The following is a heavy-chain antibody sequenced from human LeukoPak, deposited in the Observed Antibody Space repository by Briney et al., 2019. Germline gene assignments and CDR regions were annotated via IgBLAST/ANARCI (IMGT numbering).Heavy chain of an antibody. V-gene: IGHV4-59*12. J-gene: IGHJ3*01. Sequence: SETLSLTCTVSGASISSYYWSWIRQPPGKGLEWIGYIYYTGSTNYNPSLKSRVTISVDTSKNQFSLKVGSVTAADTAVFYCARGRFGNPLQLQPRRPFDLWGQGTMVTISS. CDR1: GASISSYY. CDR3: ARGRFGNPLQLQPRRPFDL. CDR2: IYYTGST. D-gene: IGHD1-1*01.